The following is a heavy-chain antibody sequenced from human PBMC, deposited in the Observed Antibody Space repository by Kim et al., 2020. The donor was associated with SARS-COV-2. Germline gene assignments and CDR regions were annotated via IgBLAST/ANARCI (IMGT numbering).Heavy chain of an antibody. V-gene: IGHV1-2*04. CDR2: INPNSGGT. CDR3: ATDTYYYGSGNPGAFDI. J-gene: IGHJ3*02. D-gene: IGHD3-10*01. CDR1: GYTFTGYY. Sequence: ASVKVSCKASGYTFTGYYMHWVRQAPGQGLEWMGWINPNSGGTNYAQKFQGWVTMTRDTSISTAYMELSRLRSDDTAVYYCATDTYYYGSGNPGAFDIWGQGTMVTVSS.